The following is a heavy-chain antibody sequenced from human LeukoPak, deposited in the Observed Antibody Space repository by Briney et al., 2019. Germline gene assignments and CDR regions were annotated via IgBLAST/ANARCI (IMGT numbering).Heavy chain of an antibody. CDR3: ARDSTTYSGSYLFDY. CDR1: GGSISSYY. V-gene: IGHV4-59*01. Sequence: SETLSLTCTVSGGSISSYYWSWIRQPPGKGLEWIGYIYYSGSTNYNPSLKSRVTISVDTSKNQFSLKLSSVTAADTAVYYCARDSTTYSGSYLFDYWGQGTLVTVFS. CDR2: IYYSGST. J-gene: IGHJ4*02. D-gene: IGHD1-26*01.